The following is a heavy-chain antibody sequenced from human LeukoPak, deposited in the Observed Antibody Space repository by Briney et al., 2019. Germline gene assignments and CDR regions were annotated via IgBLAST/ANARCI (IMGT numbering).Heavy chain of an antibody. CDR3: ASHRVTIFGVVIPCDP. CDR1: GFTFSSYW. Sequence: GGSLGLSCAASGFTFSSYWMHWVRQAPGKGLVCVSRLNSDGRSTSYADSAKGRLTISRDSAKNTQYLQVNSLRAEDTAVYYCASHRVTIFGVVIPCDPWGQGTLVTVSS. J-gene: IGHJ5*02. V-gene: IGHV3-74*01. D-gene: IGHD3-3*01. CDR2: LNSDGRST.